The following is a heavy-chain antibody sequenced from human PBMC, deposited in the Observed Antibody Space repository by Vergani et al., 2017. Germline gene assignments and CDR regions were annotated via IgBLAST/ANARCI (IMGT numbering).Heavy chain of an antibody. CDR3: AAVSSSWYEY. V-gene: IGHV3-7*01. CDR1: GFTFSSYW. D-gene: IGHD6-13*01. CDR2: IKQDGSEK. J-gene: IGHJ4*02. Sequence: VQLVESGGGVVQPGRSLRLSCAASGFTFSSYWLSWVRQAPGKGLEWVANIKQDGSEKYYVDSVKGRFTISRDNAKNSLYLQMNSLRAEDTAVYYCAAVSSSWYEYWGQGTLVTVSS.